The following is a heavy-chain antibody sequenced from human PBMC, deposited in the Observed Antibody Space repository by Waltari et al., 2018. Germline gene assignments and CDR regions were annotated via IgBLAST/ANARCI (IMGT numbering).Heavy chain of an antibody. CDR3: AKSFYNWDDPLDS. J-gene: IGHJ4*02. D-gene: IGHD1-20*01. V-gene: IGHV3-23*01. CDR1: GFTFMTYA. CDR2: ISVGDGT. Sequence: EVQPLEAGGGLVQPGGSLRLSCAASGFTFMTYAINWVRQAPGKGRVWVSYISVGDGTHDADSVKGRFTISRDSSKNTVYLQMNSLRAEDTAVYYCAKSFYNWDDPLDSWGQGTLVTVSS.